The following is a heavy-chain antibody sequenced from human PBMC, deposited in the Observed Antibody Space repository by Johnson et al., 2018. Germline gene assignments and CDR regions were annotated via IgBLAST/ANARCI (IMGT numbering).Heavy chain of an antibody. J-gene: IGHJ6*02. V-gene: IGHV3-49*05. CDR3: TRGNPWELGFYYHGMDV. Sequence: VQLVQSGGGLVKPGRSLRLSCTASGFTFGDYAMSWFRQAPGKGLEWVGFIRSKAYGGTTEYAASVKGRFTISRDDSKSIAYLQMNNLKTEDTAVYYCTRGNPWELGFYYHGMDVWGQGTMVTVSS. CDR1: GFTFGDYA. D-gene: IGHD1-26*01. CDR2: IRSKAYGGTT.